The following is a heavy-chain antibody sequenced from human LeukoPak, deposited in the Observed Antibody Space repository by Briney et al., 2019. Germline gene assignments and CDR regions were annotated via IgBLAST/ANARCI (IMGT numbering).Heavy chain of an antibody. Sequence: GGSLRLSCAASGFTFSSYAMSWVRQAPGKGLEWVSYISSSSSTIYYADSVKGRFTISRDDSKNTLYLQMNSLRADDTAVYYCAKAYSGSTYVGLDYWGQGTLVTVSS. CDR1: GFTFSSYA. J-gene: IGHJ4*02. V-gene: IGHV3-48*01. CDR3: AKAYSGSTYVGLDY. D-gene: IGHD5-12*01. CDR2: ISSSSSTI.